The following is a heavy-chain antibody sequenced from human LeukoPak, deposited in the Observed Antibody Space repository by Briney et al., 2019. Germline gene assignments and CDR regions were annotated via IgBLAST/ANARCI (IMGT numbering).Heavy chain of an antibody. D-gene: IGHD6-13*01. V-gene: IGHV4-61*08. CDR2: IYYSGST. CDR3: ARHGDIAAADPDY. Sequence: SETLSLTCLVSGGSISSGGYYWSWIRQHPGKGLEWIGYIYYSGSTNYNPSLKSRVTISVDTSKNQFSLKLSSVTAADTAVYYCARHGDIAAADPDYWGQGTLVTVSS. CDR1: GGSISSGGYY. J-gene: IGHJ4*02.